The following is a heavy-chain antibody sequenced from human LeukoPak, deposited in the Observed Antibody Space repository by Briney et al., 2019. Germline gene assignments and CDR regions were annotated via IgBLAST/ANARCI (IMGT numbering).Heavy chain of an antibody. Sequence: SQTLSLTCTVSGGSISSGDYYWSWIRQPPGKGLEWIGYIYYSGSTYYNPSHKSRVTISVDTSKNQFSLKLSSVTAADTAVYYCARGYYDFWSGYCYSDYWGQGTLVTVSS. CDR1: GGSISSGDYY. V-gene: IGHV4-30-4*08. D-gene: IGHD3-3*01. CDR3: ARGYYDFWSGYCYSDY. CDR2: IYYSGST. J-gene: IGHJ4*02.